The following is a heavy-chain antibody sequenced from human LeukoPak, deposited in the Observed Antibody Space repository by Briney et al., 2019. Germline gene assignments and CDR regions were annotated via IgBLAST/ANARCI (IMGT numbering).Heavy chain of an antibody. CDR3: ARGSRFLEWLLFYWYFDL. CDR1: GYTFTGYY. Sequence: GASVKVSCKASGYTFTGYYMHWVRQAPGQGLEWMGWINPNSGGTNYAQKFQGRVTMTRDTSISTAYMELSRLRSDDTAVYYCARGSRFLEWLLFYWYFDLWGRGTLVTVSS. V-gene: IGHV1-2*02. J-gene: IGHJ2*01. D-gene: IGHD3-3*01. CDR2: INPNSGGT.